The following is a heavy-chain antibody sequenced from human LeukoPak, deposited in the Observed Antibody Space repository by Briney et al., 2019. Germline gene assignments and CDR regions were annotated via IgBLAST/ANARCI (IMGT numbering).Heavy chain of an antibody. J-gene: IGHJ4*02. CDR3: ARGYCSSTSCWGFDY. D-gene: IGHD2-2*01. CDR1: GFTFSSCS. CDR2: ISSSSSYI. V-gene: IGHV3-21*01. Sequence: GGSLRLSCAASGFTFSSCSMNWVRQAPGKGLEWVSSISSSSSYIYYADSVKGRFTISRDNAKNSLYLQMNSLRAEDTAVYYCARGYCSSTSCWGFDYWGQGTLVTVSS.